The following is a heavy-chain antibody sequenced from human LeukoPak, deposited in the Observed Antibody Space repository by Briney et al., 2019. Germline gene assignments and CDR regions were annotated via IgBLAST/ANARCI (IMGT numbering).Heavy chain of an antibody. CDR1: GGSISSYY. V-gene: IGHV4-59*08. D-gene: IGHD3-10*01. CDR3: GRHLYGSGSSRGFDY. J-gene: IGHJ4*02. CDR2: IYYSGST. Sequence: PSETLSLTCTVSGGSISSYYWSWIRQPPGKGLEWIGYIYYSGSTNYNPSLKRRVTISVVTSKNQFSLKLSSVTAADTAVYYCGRHLYGSGSSRGFDYWGQGTLVTVSS.